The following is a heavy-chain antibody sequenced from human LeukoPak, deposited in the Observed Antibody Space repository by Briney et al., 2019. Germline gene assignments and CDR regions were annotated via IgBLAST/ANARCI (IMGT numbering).Heavy chain of an antibody. CDR2: ISSSSSYT. CDR3: ARLGYCSSTSCYDPALDAFDS. CDR1: GFTFSDYD. J-gene: IGHJ3*02. D-gene: IGHD2-2*01. Sequence: GGSLPLSSAAPGFTFSDYDMSWIRQAPGKGLGWVSYISSSSSYTNYADSVKGRFTISRDNAKNSLYLQMNSLRAENTAVYYCARLGYCSSTSCYDPALDAFDSGGQGTMVTVSA. V-gene: IGHV3-11*06.